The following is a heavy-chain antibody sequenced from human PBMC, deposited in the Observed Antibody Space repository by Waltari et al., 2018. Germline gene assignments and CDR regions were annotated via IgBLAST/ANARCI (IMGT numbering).Heavy chain of an antibody. V-gene: IGHV3-53*01. J-gene: IGHJ4*02. CDR2: IYSGGDT. CDR3: ARDKGGXXGDYLGY. CDR1: GFSXSSNY. Sequence: EVQLVESGGGLIHPGGSLXLSCAASGFSXSSNYXTWVRQAPGKGRGWVSLIYSGGDTXYADSVKGRFTIXREXSKXTXYXKMNSLRAXXTAVXYCARDKGGXXGDYLGYXGQGTLVTVXS. D-gene: IGHD4-17*01.